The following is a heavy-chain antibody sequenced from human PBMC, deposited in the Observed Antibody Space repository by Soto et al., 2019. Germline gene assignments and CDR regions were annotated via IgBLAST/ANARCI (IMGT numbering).Heavy chain of an antibody. CDR1: GGSISSGGSY. J-gene: IGHJ6*02. D-gene: IGHD6-25*01. CDR3: ARDRHSSGWSFLLSYGMDV. Sequence: PSETLSLTCTVSGGSISSGGSYWSWIRQHPGKGLEWIGYIYYSGSTYYNPSLKSRVTISLDTSKNQFSLKVSSVTAADTAVYYCARDRHSSGWSFLLSYGMDVWGQGTTVTVSS. V-gene: IGHV4-31*03. CDR2: IYYSGST.